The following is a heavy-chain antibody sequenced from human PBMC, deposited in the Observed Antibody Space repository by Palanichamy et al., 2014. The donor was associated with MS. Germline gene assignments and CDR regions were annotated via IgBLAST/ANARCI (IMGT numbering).Heavy chain of an antibody. V-gene: IGHV3-23*01. CDR3: AKGSGSSGWPPDYYYYGMDV. J-gene: IGHJ6*02. Sequence: EVQLLESGGGLVQPGGSLRLSCAASGFTFSSYAMSWVRQAPGKGLEWVSAISGSGGSTYCADSVKGRFTISRDNSKNTLYLQMNSLRAEDTAVYYCAKGSGSSGWPPDYYYYGMDVWGQGTTVTVSS. D-gene: IGHD6-19*01. CDR2: ISGSGGST. CDR1: GFTFSSYA.